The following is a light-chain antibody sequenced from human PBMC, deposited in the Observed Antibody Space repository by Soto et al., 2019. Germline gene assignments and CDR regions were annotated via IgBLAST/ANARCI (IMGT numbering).Light chain of an antibody. Sequence: QSVLTQPPSASGSLGQSVTISCTGTSSGVGGYNYVSWYQQHPGKAPKLLIYEVRERPSGVPDRFSGSKSGNTASLTVSGLQAEDEADYYCRSYAGSDTVVFGTGTKVTVL. CDR3: RSYAGSDTVV. J-gene: IGLJ1*01. CDR1: SSGVGGYNY. V-gene: IGLV2-8*01. CDR2: EVR.